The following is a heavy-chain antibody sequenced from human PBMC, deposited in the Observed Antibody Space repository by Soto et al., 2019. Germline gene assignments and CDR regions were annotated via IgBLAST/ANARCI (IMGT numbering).Heavy chain of an antibody. V-gene: IGHV3-21*01. CDR2: ISSSSGYI. J-gene: IGHJ5*02. Sequence: GGSLRLSCAASGFTFSSYSMNWVRQAPGKGLEWVSSISSSSGYIYYADSVKGRFTISRDNAKNSLYLQMNSLRAEDTAVYYCARVLTGRYSRGPLGSWGQGTLVTVSS. CDR3: ARVLTGRYSRGPLGS. D-gene: IGHD6-19*01. CDR1: GFTFSSYS.